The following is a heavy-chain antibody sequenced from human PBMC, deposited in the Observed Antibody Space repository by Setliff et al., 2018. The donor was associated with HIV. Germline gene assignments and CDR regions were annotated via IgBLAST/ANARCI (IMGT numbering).Heavy chain of an antibody. CDR1: GFIFSNYA. Sequence: GGSLRLSCAASGFIFSNYAMNWVRQVPGKGLEWVSIINWNGGSTGYADSVKGRFTISRDNARNSLFLQMNSLRAEDTALYYCARQGLLRWYFDNWGQGTLVTVSS. J-gene: IGHJ4*02. D-gene: IGHD2-15*01. CDR3: ARQGLLRWYFDN. V-gene: IGHV3-20*04. CDR2: INWNGGST.